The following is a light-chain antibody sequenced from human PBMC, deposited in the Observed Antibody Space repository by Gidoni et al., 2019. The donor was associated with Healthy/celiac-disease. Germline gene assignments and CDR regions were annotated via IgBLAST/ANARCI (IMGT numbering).Light chain of an antibody. CDR2: KAS. J-gene: IGKJ1*01. CDR1: QSISSW. V-gene: IGKV1-5*03. Sequence: IHMTQSPSTLSASVGERVTITIRARQSISSWLDWYQQKPGKAPKLLIYKASSLESGVPSRFSGSGAWTEFTLTISSLQPDDFSTYYCQQYNSYSPWTFGQGTKVEIK. CDR3: QQYNSYSPWT.